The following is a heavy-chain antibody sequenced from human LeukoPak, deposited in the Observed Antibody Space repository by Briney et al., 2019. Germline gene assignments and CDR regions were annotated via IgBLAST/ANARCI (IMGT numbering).Heavy chain of an antibody. D-gene: IGHD3-3*01. CDR1: GFTLSKAW. J-gene: IGHJ4*02. CDR2: IKSKTEAGTT. Sequence: GGSLRLSCAASGFTLSKAWTSWVRQAPGKGLEWVGRIKSKTEAGTTDYAATVKGRFTISRDDSKNTLYLQMNSLKTEDTAVYYCTTDMYYDFWSGYLARKWGQGTLVTVSS. CDR3: TTDMYYDFWSGYLARK. V-gene: IGHV3-15*01.